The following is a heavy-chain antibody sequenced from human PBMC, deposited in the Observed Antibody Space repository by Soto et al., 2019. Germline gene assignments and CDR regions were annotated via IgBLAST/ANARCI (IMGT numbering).Heavy chain of an antibody. CDR1: GFTFSSYG. D-gene: IGHD6-19*01. Sequence: PGGSLRLSCAASGFTFSSYGMHWVRQAPGKGLEWVAVIWYDGSNKYYADSVKGRFTISRDNSKNTLYLQMNSLRAEDTAVYDWAKKKIPSVYSSGWQLGGLDVWGKGTTVTVSS. V-gene: IGHV3-33*06. J-gene: IGHJ6*04. CDR3: AKKKIPSVYSSGWQLGGLDV. CDR2: IWYDGSNK.